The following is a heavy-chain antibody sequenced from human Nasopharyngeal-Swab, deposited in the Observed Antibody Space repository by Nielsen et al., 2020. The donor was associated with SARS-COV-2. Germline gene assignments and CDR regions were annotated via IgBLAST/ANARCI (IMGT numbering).Heavy chain of an antibody. Sequence: GSLRLSCAVYGGSFSGYYWSWIRQPPGKGLEWIGEINHSGSTNYNPSLKSRVTISVDTSKNQFSLKLSSVTAADTAVYYCARGPVDVLLWFGELFHSHGMVVWVQGTTVTVSS. V-gene: IGHV4-34*01. CDR3: ARGPVDVLLWFGELFHSHGMVV. J-gene: IGHJ6*02. D-gene: IGHD3-10*01. CDR2: INHSGST. CDR1: GGSFSGYY.